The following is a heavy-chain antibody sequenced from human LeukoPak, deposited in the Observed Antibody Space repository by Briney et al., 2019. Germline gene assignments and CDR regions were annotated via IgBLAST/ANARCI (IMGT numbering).Heavy chain of an antibody. CDR3: VRGGGYLPDY. Sequence: SETLSLTCTVSGDSSSSYYWSWIRQPPGKILEWIGYIHSSVRTNYNPSLKSRVTMSVDTSKNQFSLKLSSVTAADTAVYYCVRGGGYLPDYWGKRSIVSVSS. CDR1: GDSSSSYY. D-gene: IGHD5-12*01. J-gene: IGHJ4*02. CDR2: IHSSVRT. V-gene: IGHV4-59*01.